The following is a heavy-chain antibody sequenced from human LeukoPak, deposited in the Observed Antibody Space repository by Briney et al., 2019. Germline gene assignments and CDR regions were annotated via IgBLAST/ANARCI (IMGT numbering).Heavy chain of an antibody. Sequence: SETLSLTCTVSGGSISSSSSYWGWIRQPPGKGLEWIGTNYYSGSTCYNPSLKSRVTISADTSKNQFSLKLSSVTAADTAVYYCARGYCTNAVCSLGPTQAWGQGTLVTVSS. D-gene: IGHD2-8*01. CDR2: NYYSGST. J-gene: IGHJ4*02. CDR1: GGSISSSSSY. V-gene: IGHV4-39*07. CDR3: ARGYCTNAVCSLGPTQA.